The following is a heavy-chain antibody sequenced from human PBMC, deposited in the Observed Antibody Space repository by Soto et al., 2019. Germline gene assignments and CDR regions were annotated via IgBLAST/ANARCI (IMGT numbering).Heavy chain of an antibody. CDR2: IGTAGDT. V-gene: IGHV3-13*01. CDR3: AREGSSGYYMDV. Sequence: GSLRLSCAASGFTFSSYDMHWVRQATGKGLEWVSAIGTAGDTYYPGSVKGRFTISRENAKNSLYLQMNSLRAGDTAVYYCAREGSSGYYMDVWGKGTTVTVSS. D-gene: IGHD3-22*01. CDR1: GFTFSSYD. J-gene: IGHJ6*03.